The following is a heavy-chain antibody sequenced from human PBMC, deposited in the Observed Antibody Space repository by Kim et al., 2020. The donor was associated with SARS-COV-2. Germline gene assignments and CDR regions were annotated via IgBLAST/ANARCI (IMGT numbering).Heavy chain of an antibody. CDR3: VKGIGMDNYCVEV. D-gene: IGHD3-10*01. J-gene: IGHJ6*02. Sequence: GGSLRLSCAASGFTLRSYAMSWVRQAPGKGLEWVSAISGSDTIIHYADSVKGRFTISRDNSKNTLYLELDSLRAEDTAVYYCVKGIGMDNYCVEVWRQG. CDR2: ISGSDTII. CDR1: GFTLRSYA. V-gene: IGHV3-23*01.